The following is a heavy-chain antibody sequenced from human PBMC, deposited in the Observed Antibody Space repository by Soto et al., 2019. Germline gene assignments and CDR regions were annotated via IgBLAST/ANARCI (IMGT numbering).Heavy chain of an antibody. CDR2: IYYSGST. V-gene: IGHV4-39*01. CDR3: ARLPIVRSSAGTAGRLYYMDV. CDR1: GGSISSSSYY. D-gene: IGHD1-7*01. Sequence: SETLSLTCTVSGGSISSSSYYWGWIRQPPGKGLVWIGSIYYSGSTYYNPSLKSRVTISVDTSKNQFSLKVSSVTAADTAVYYCARLPIVRSSAGTAGRLYYMDVWGKGTTVTVSS. J-gene: IGHJ6*03.